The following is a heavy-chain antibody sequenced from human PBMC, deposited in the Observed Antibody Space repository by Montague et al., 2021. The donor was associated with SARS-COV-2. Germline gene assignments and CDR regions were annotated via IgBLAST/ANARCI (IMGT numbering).Heavy chain of an antibody. D-gene: IGHD2-8*01. CDR2: ISYTGRT. V-gene: IGHV4-39*01. J-gene: IGHJ4*02. Sequence: SETLSLTCTVSGGSISSPDYYWGWIRQSPGKGLEWIGSISYTGRTYYNPSLRSRVSLSMDTSKNHFSLSLSPVTVADTAVYFCARQLPSYCATNKCYPYYFGGWGQGALVTVSS. CDR1: GGSISSPDYY. CDR3: ARQLPSYCATNKCYPYYFGG.